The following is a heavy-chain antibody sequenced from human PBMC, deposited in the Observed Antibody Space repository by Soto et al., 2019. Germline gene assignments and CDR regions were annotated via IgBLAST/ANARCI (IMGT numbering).Heavy chain of an antibody. Sequence: SISNSVSGDSISSSSYYWGWIRRPPGKGLEWIGSIYYSGSTYYNPSLKSRVTISVDTSKKQFSTKLCSVTAADTAVYYCARSGYCSSIRCYIGGYYYMDVWGKGTTVTVSS. CDR3: ARSGYCSSIRCYIGGYYYMDV. J-gene: IGHJ6*03. V-gene: IGHV4-39*01. CDR2: IYYSGST. D-gene: IGHD2-2*02. CDR1: GDSISSSSYY.